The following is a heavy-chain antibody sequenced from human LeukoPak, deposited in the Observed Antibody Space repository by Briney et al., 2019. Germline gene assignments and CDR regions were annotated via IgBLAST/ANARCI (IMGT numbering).Heavy chain of an antibody. CDR3: ARGPRAAADDY. CDR1: GYTFINFA. CDR2: INAGNGNT. D-gene: IGHD6-13*01. J-gene: IGHJ4*02. V-gene: IGHV1-3*01. Sequence: ASVQVSCKASGYTFINFAINWGRQAPGQRPEWMGWINAGNGNTKYSQKFQGRLTITRDTSASTAYMELSSLTSEDTAVCYCARGPRAAADDYWGQGTLVTVSS.